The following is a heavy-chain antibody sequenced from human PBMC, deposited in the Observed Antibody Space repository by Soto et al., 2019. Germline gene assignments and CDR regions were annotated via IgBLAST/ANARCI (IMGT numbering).Heavy chain of an antibody. Sequence: GGSMRLSCAASGLTLNSYAMHWVRQAPGKGLEWVSGISWYSGSIGYADSVKGRFTISRDNAKNSLYLQMNSLRAEDTALYYCAKDILRGYSSGWSYFDYWGQGTLVTVSS. V-gene: IGHV3-9*01. D-gene: IGHD6-19*01. CDR1: GLTLNSYA. CDR3: AKDILRGYSSGWSYFDY. CDR2: ISWYSGSI. J-gene: IGHJ4*02.